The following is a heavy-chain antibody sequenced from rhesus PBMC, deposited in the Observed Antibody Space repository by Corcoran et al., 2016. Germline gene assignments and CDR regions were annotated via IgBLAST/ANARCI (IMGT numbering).Heavy chain of an antibody. D-gene: IGHD4-23*01. CDR3: VRDSNWRADY. CDR1: GDSVSSNIPT. CDR2: TFYRSKWNH. V-gene: IGHV6-1*01. Sequence: QVQLQESGPGLVKPSQTLSLTCAVSGDSVSSNIPTWNWIRQSPSRGLEGLGRTFYRSKWNHIYAQSVQNRITINADTSKNQFSLQLNSVTPEDMAVYYCVRDSNWRADYWGQGVLVTVSS. J-gene: IGHJ4*01.